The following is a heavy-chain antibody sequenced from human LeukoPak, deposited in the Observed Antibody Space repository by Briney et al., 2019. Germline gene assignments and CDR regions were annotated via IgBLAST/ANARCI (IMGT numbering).Heavy chain of an antibody. D-gene: IGHD3-3*01. CDR3: ARLGVGGVNYYYYVMDV. Sequence: ASVKVSCKASGYTFTGYYMHWVRQAPGQGLEWMGWINPNSGGTNYAQKFQGRVTMTRDTSISTAYLQWSSLRASDTAMYYCARLGVGGVNYYYYVMDVWGQGTTVTVSS. J-gene: IGHJ6*02. CDR1: GYTFTGYY. CDR2: INPNSGGT. V-gene: IGHV1-2*02.